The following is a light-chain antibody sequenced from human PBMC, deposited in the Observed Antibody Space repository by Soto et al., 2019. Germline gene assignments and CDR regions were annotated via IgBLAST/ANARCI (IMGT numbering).Light chain of an antibody. V-gene: IGKV1-27*01. CDR2: AAS. Sequence: DTKMTQSPSSLSASIGDRVAITCRASQGIRNSVAWYQQKPGKVPNLLIYAASTLQSGVPSRFSGSGSETDFTLTISSLQPEDVATYYCQKYNSAPYTFGPGTKVDIK. CDR1: QGIRNS. J-gene: IGKJ3*01. CDR3: QKYNSAPYT.